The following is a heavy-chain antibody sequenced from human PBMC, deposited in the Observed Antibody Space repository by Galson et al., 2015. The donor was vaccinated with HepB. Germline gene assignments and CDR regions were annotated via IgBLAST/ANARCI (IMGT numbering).Heavy chain of an antibody. CDR2: IIPIFGTA. V-gene: IGHV1-69*13. D-gene: IGHD3-22*01. J-gene: IGHJ4*02. CDR3: AREGYYDSSGYHYYFDY. CDR1: GGTFSSYA. Sequence: SVKVSCKASGGTFSSYAISWVRQAPGQGLEWMGGIIPIFGTANYAQKFQGRVTITADESTSTAYMELSSLRSEDTAVYYCAREGYYDSSGYHYYFDYWGQGTLVTVSS.